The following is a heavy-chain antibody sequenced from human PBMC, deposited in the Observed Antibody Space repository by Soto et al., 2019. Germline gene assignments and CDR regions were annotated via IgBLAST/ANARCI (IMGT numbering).Heavy chain of an antibody. CDR3: AAYYYDSSGYYSRIQYYFDY. D-gene: IGHD3-22*01. CDR1: GGTFSSYA. J-gene: IGHJ4*02. CDR2: IIPIFGTA. Sequence: GASVKVSCKASGGTFSSYATSWVRQAPGQRLEWMGGIIPIFGTANYAQKFQGRVTITADESTSTAYMELSSLRSEDTAVYYCAAYYYDSSGYYSRIQYYFDYWGQGTLVTVSS. V-gene: IGHV1-69*13.